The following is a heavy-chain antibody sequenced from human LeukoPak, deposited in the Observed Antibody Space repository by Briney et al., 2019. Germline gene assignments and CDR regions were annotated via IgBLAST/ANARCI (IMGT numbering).Heavy chain of an antibody. D-gene: IGHD4-17*01. CDR3: ANEIRPNDY. J-gene: IGHJ4*02. CDR2: IKQDGSKK. V-gene: IGHV3-7*03. CDR1: GFPFSSYW. Sequence: GGSLRLSCVASGFPFSSYWMTWVRQAPGKGLEWVANIKQDGSKKSYVDSVKGRFTISRDNAKNSLYLQMNSLSADDTAMYYCANEIRPNDYWGQGTLVTVSS.